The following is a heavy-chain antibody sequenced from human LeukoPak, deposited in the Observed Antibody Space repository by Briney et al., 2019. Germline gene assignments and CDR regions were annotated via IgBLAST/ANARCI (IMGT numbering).Heavy chain of an antibody. CDR3: ARVRAARDADY. D-gene: IGHD2-21*02. J-gene: IGHJ4*02. Sequence: PSETLSLTCTVSGGSISSGDYYWSWIRQPPGKGLEWIGYIYYSGSTYYNPSLKSRVTISVDTSKNQFSLKLSSVTAADTAVYYCARVRAARDADYWGQGTLVTVSS. CDR2: IYYSGST. V-gene: IGHV4-30-4*01. CDR1: GGSISSGDYY.